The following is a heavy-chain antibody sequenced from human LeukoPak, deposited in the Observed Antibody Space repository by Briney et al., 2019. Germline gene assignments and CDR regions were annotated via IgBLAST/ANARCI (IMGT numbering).Heavy chain of an antibody. D-gene: IGHD4-23*01. Sequence: SETLSLTCTVSGGSISSSPYYWGWIRQPPGKDLEWIGSIYYSGSTYYNPSLKSRVTISVDTSKNQFSLKLSSETAADTAVYYCTRRSNSQPPNYWGQGTLVTVSS. CDR1: GGSISSSPYY. J-gene: IGHJ4*02. CDR3: TRRSNSQPPNY. V-gene: IGHV4-39*01. CDR2: IYYSGST.